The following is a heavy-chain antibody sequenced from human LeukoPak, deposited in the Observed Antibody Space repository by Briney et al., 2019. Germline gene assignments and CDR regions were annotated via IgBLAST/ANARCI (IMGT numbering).Heavy chain of an antibody. CDR3: ARDSIVVVPAAIHPRGYYYYYGMDV. V-gene: IGHV1-18*01. CDR2: ISAYNGNT. Sequence: GASVKVSFKASGYTFTSYGISWVRQAPGQGLEWMGWISAYNGNTNYAQKLQGRVTMTTDTSTSTAYMELRSLRSDDTAVYYCARDSIVVVPAAIHPRGYYYYYGMDVWGQGTTVTVSS. CDR1: GYTFTSYG. J-gene: IGHJ6*02. D-gene: IGHD2-2*01.